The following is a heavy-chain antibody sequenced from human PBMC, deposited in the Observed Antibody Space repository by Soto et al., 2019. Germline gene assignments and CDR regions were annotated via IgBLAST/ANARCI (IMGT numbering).Heavy chain of an antibody. CDR2: ISSSSSYI. Sequence: GGSLRLSCAASGFTFSSYSMNWVRQAPRKGLEWVSSISSSSSYIYYADSVKDRFTISRDNAKNSLYLQMNSLRAEHTAVYYYERGFDDRGYWGQGTLVTVSS. CDR1: GFTFSSYS. CDR3: ERGFDDRGY. V-gene: IGHV3-21*01. D-gene: IGHD3-22*01. J-gene: IGHJ4*02.